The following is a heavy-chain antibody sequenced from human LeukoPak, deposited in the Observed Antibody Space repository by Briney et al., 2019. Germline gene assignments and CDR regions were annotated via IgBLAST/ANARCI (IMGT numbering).Heavy chain of an antibody. V-gene: IGHV4-39*01. CDR1: GGSIYSTTFY. D-gene: IGHD1-26*01. J-gene: IGHJ4*02. CDR3: ARRSDSGSDDGEDYYDY. Sequence: SETLSLTCTVSGGSIYSTTFYWGWIRQPPGKGLEWIGSMYYDGSTYHNPSLKSRVTISVDTSNNQFSLKLTSVTAADTAVYFCARRSDSGSDDGEDYYDYWGQGTLVTVSS. CDR2: MYYDGST.